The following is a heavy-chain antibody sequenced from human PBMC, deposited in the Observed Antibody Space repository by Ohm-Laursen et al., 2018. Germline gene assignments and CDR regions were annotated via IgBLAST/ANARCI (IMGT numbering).Heavy chain of an antibody. V-gene: IGHV4-31*03. CDR1: GGSISSGGYY. J-gene: IGHJ4*02. D-gene: IGHD6-13*01. Sequence: SDTLSLTCTVSGGSISSGGYYWSWIRQHPGKGLEWIGYIYYSGSTYYNLSLKSRVTISVDTSKNQFSLKLSSVTAADTAVYYCARAASSSWYFYYFDYWGQGTLVTVSS. CDR3: ARAASSSWYFYYFDY. CDR2: IYYSGST.